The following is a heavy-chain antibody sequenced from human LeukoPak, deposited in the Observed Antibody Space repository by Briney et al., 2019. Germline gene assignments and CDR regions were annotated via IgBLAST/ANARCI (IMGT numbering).Heavy chain of an antibody. CDR1: GFTFNTYW. Sequence: GGSLRLSCAASGFTFNTYWMHWVRQAPGKGLEWISNIRTTAEGAKYAYYADSVKGRVTISRDDGKNTLYLHMNSLRDDDTAVYYCATDQRYAFDYWGQGILVTVSS. V-gene: IGHV3-48*02. D-gene: IGHD3-9*01. CDR2: IRTTAEGAKYA. CDR3: ATDQRYAFDY. J-gene: IGHJ4*02.